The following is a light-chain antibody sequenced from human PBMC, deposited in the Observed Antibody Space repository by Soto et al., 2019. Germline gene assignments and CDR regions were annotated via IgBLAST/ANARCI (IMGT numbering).Light chain of an antibody. J-gene: IGKJ1*01. Sequence: IVLTQSPGTLSLSPGERTTLSCRASQSISRYLAWYQQKPGQGPWLLIYGASSRATGTPDRFSGSGSGTDFTLTINRLEPEDFALYYCQQYGSSPPTFGQGTKVEIK. CDR1: QSISRY. CDR3: QQYGSSPPT. V-gene: IGKV3-20*01. CDR2: GAS.